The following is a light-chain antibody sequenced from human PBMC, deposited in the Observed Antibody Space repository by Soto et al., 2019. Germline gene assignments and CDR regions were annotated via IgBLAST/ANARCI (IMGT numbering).Light chain of an antibody. Sequence: QSALTQPASVSGSPGQSITISCTGTSSDVGGYNYVSWYQQHPGKAPKLMIYDVSNRPSGVSNRFSGSKSGNTASLTISGLQAEDEADYYCSSYTSSXLXVXXTXTKLXVL. J-gene: IGLJ1*01. CDR3: SSYTSSXLXV. CDR2: DVS. CDR1: SSDVGGYNY. V-gene: IGLV2-14*01.